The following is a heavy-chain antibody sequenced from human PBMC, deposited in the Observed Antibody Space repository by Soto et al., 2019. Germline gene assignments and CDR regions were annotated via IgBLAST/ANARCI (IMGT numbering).Heavy chain of an antibody. D-gene: IGHD2-15*01. V-gene: IGHV4-4*02. Sequence: QLQLRESGPGLVQPSGTLSLTCDVSGDSLTNNHWWSWVRQAPGKGLEWIGEIWHTGRPNYNPSPKSRGAISIDKSKNQFSLKLSSVTAADTAVYYCVRDSRTGCSSINCYMHWGQGTLVTVSS. CDR2: IWHTGRP. CDR3: VRDSRTGCSSINCYMH. CDR1: GDSLTNNHW. J-gene: IGHJ4*02.